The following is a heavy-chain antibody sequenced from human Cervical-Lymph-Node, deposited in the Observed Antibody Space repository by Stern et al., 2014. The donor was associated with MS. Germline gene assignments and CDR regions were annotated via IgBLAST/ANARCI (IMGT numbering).Heavy chain of an antibody. Sequence: VQLVESGGGVVPPGKSLGLSCAASGFRFINYGMVWVRPAPGKGLAWVAVISSDGSNKYYADSVKGRCTISRDNSKSTAFLQMNSLGTEDTAVYYCVRRHLFSPGALDVWGQGTTVAVSS. CDR3: VRRHLFSPGALDV. CDR1: GFRFINYG. V-gene: IGHV3-30*03. J-gene: IGHJ6*02. CDR2: ISSDGSNK. D-gene: IGHD3-10*01.